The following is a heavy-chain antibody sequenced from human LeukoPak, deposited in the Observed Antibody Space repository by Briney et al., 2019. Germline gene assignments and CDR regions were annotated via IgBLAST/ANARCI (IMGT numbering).Heavy chain of an antibody. CDR2: ISDNGGTM. D-gene: IGHD3-10*01. V-gene: IGHV3-23*01. CDR3: AKDRAIRGGNGFDS. Sequence: GGSLRLSCTASGFTFSNFVMSWVRQAPGKGLEWVSSISDNGGTMYHTDSVKGRFATSRDNSKKTLYLQMNSLRAEDTAIYYCAKDRAIRGGNGFDSWGQGTLVTVSS. CDR1: GFTFSNFV. J-gene: IGHJ5*01.